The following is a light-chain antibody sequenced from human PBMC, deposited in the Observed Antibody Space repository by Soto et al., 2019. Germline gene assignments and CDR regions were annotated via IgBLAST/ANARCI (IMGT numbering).Light chain of an antibody. CDR1: QSVKNSY. Sequence: EIVLTQSPGTLSLSPGERATLSCRASQSVKNSYLAWYQQKPGQAPRLLIYSASSRATGIPDRFSGSGSGTDFTLTISRLEPEDFAVYYCQQYDTFGQGTKLEIK. J-gene: IGKJ2*01. CDR2: SAS. CDR3: QQYDT. V-gene: IGKV3-20*01.